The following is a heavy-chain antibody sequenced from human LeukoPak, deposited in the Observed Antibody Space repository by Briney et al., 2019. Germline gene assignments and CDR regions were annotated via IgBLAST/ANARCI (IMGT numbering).Heavy chain of an antibody. CDR1: GGSISSSSYY. Sequence: PSETLSLTCTVSGGSISSSSYYWGWIRQPPGKGLEWIGSIYYSGSTYYNPSLKSRVTISVDTSKNQFSLKLSSVTAADTAVYYCARHAGLLIVVVEDDAFDIWGQGTMVTVSS. CDR2: IYYSGST. V-gene: IGHV4-39*01. J-gene: IGHJ3*02. CDR3: ARHAGLLIVVVEDDAFDI. D-gene: IGHD3-22*01.